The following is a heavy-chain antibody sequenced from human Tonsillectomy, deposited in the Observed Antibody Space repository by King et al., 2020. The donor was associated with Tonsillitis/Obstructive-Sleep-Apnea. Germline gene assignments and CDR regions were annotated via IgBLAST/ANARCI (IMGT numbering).Heavy chain of an antibody. J-gene: IGHJ6*03. CDR1: GFTFSTYS. Sequence: VQLVESGGGLVKPGGSLRLSCAASGFTFSTYSMNWVRQAPGKGLEWVSSISSSSSYIYYADSVKGRFTISRDNAKNSLYLQMNSLRAEDTAVYYCARGELSCSSTSCYEAYYYYMDVWGKGTTVTVSS. CDR3: ARGELSCSSTSCYEAYYYYMDV. V-gene: IGHV3-21*01. D-gene: IGHD2-2*01. CDR2: ISSSSSYI.